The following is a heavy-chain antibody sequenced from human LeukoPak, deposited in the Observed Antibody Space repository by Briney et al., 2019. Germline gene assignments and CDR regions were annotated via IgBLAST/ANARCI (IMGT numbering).Heavy chain of an antibody. CDR3: ARAGRKSRGVDLVRKKETGYYYYMDV. V-gene: IGHV4-39*01. CDR1: GGSISSSSYY. Sequence: SETLSLTCTVSGGSISSSSYYWGWIRQPPGKGLEWIGSIYYSGNTYYNASLKSQVSISIDTSKNQFSLRLTSVTAADTAVYYCARAGRKSRGVDLVRKKETGYYYYMDVWGKGTTVTVSS. J-gene: IGHJ6*03. CDR2: IYYSGNT. D-gene: IGHD3-10*02.